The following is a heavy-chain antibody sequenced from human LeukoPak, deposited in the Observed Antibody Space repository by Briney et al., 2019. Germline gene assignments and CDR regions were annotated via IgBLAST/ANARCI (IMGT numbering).Heavy chain of an antibody. D-gene: IGHD2-2*01. J-gene: IGHJ4*02. CDR2: INHSGST. CDR1: GGSFSGYY. CDR3: ARGVVVPAARYDY. V-gene: IGHV4-34*01. Sequence: SETLSLTCAVYGGSFSGYYWSWIRQPPGKGLEWIGEINHSGSTNYNPSLKSRATISVDTSKNQFSLKLSSVTAADTAVYYCARGVVVPAARYDYWGQGTLVTVSS.